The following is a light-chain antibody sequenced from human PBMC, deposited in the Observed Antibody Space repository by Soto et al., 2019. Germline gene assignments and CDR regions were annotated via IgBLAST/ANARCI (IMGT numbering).Light chain of an antibody. J-gene: IGLJ2*01. CDR3: AAWDDSLNGVV. Sequence: QSVLTQPPSASGTPGQRVTISCSGSSSNIGSNTANWYQQVPGTAPKLLIDSNNQRPSGVPDRFSGSKSGTSASLAISGLQSEDKADYYCAAWDDSLNGVVFGGGTKLTVL. V-gene: IGLV1-44*01. CDR2: SNN. CDR1: SSNIGSNT.